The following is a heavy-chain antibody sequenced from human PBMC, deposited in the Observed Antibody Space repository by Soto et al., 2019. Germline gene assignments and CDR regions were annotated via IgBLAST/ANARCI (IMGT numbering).Heavy chain of an antibody. CDR1: GYSFTTYW. Sequence: GASLMISCQAAGYSFTTYWIGWVRQMPGKGLEWMVIINPGDADTRYSQSFQWQFTTSADRSTSTAYLQWSSLKASDTAMYYCARHEQFYYYYHGMDVWGQGTTVTVSS. V-gene: IGHV5-51*01. J-gene: IGHJ6*02. D-gene: IGHD6-19*01. CDR2: INPGDADT. CDR3: ARHEQFYYYYHGMDV.